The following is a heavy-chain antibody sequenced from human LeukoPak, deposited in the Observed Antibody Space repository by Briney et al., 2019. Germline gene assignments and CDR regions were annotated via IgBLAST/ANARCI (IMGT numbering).Heavy chain of an antibody. CDR1: GDSVSSNSAA. Sequence: SQTLSLTCAISGDSVSSNSAAWNWIRQSPSRGLEWLGGTYYRSKWSNDYAVSVKSRITINPDTSQNPFSLQLKSLTPEDTAVYYCARAPIGGWYFDLWGRGTLVTVSS. D-gene: IGHD2-15*01. CDR2: TYYRSKWSN. CDR3: ARAPIGGWYFDL. J-gene: IGHJ2*01. V-gene: IGHV6-1*01.